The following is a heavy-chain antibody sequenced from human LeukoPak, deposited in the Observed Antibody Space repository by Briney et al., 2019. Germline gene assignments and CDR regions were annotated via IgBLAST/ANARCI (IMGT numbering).Heavy chain of an antibody. Sequence: SETLSLTCAVSGDSISSSNWWSWVRQPPGKGLEWIGEIYHSGSINYNPSLESRVTISVDKSKNQFSLKLTSVTAADTAVYYCARGFNEYYYGSGYYYYYMDVWGKGTTVTISS. CDR2: IYHSGSI. V-gene: IGHV4-4*02. J-gene: IGHJ6*03. D-gene: IGHD3-10*01. CDR3: ARGFNEYYYGSGYYYYYMDV. CDR1: GDSISSSNW.